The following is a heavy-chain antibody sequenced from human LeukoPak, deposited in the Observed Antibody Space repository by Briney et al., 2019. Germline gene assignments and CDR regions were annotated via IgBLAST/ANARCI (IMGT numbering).Heavy chain of an antibody. CDR3: ARRASTRIVFDY. V-gene: IGHV4-4*02. Sequence: SETLSLTCAVSGDSVNNTNWWTWVRQSPGKGLEWIGEIFHSGVTNYNPSLKSRAVISLEKSKNQFSLKLTSVTAADTAVYYCARRASTRIVFDYWGQGTLVTVSS. CDR1: GDSVNNTNW. J-gene: IGHJ4*02. CDR2: IFHSGVT. D-gene: IGHD3-22*01.